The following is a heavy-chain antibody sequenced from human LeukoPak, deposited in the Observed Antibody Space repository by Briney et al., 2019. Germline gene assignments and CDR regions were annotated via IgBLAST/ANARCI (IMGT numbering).Heavy chain of an antibody. D-gene: IGHD3-9*01. CDR2: ISYDGSNK. J-gene: IGHJ6*04. V-gene: IGHV3-30*04. Sequence: QPGRSLRLSCAASGFTFSSYAMHWVRQAPGKGLEWGAVISYDGSNKYYADSVKGRFTISRDNSKNTLYLQMNSLRAEGTAVYYCARDLRLRYFDWPREAANYGMDVWGKGTTVTVSS. CDR3: ARDLRLRYFDWPREAANYGMDV. CDR1: GFTFSSYA.